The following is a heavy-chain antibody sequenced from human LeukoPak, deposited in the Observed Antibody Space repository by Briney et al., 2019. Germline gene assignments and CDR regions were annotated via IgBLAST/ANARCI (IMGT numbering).Heavy chain of an antibody. J-gene: IGHJ4*02. D-gene: IGHD2-21*02. CDR3: AKGDCGRDCYYGINY. CDR1: GFTFDNYV. Sequence: GGSLRLSCAASGFTFDNYVLNWVRQAPGKGLEWVSGISGSGGRTYCAVSVKGRFTISRDNSKNTVYLQMNSLRAEDTAVYYCAKGDCGRDCYYGINYWGQGSLVTVSS. V-gene: IGHV3-23*01. CDR2: ISGSGGRT.